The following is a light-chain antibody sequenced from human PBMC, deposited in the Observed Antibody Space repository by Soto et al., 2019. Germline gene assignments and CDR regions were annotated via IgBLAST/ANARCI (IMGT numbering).Light chain of an antibody. CDR1: QSVSSS. J-gene: IGKJ5*01. CDR2: GAS. Sequence: EIVMTQSPATLSVSPGERATLSCRASQSVSSSLAWYQQKPGQAPRLLIYGASTRATGIPARFSGSGSGTEFTLTISSLQSEDFAAYYCQQYNNWLRTFGQGTRLEIK. CDR3: QQYNNWLRT. V-gene: IGKV3-15*01.